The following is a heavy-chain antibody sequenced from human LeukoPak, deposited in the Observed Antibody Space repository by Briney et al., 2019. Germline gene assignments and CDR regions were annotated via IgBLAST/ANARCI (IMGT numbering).Heavy chain of an antibody. D-gene: IGHD3-22*01. V-gene: IGHV1-69*05. J-gene: IGHJ4*02. Sequence: ASVKVSCKASGGTFSSYAISWVRQAPGQGLEWMGGIIPIFGTANYAQKFQGRVTITTDESTSTAYMELSSLRSEDTAVYYCASSPSLYDSSGYYNYFDYWGQGTPVTVSS. CDR3: ASSPSLYDSSGYYNYFDY. CDR2: IIPIFGTA. CDR1: GGTFSSYA.